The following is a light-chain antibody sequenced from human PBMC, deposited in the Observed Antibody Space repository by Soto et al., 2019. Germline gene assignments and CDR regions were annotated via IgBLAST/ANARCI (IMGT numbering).Light chain of an antibody. CDR2: EDS. Sequence: QSALTHPASVSGSPGQSITISCTGTSSDVGTYKLVYWYQQHPDKAPKLMIYEDSKRPSGISDRFSGSKSGSTASLTISGLQAEAEADYYCCSYTGSNTWVFGGGTKLTVL. CDR1: SSDVGTYKL. CDR3: CSYTGSNTWV. J-gene: IGLJ3*02. V-gene: IGLV2-23*01.